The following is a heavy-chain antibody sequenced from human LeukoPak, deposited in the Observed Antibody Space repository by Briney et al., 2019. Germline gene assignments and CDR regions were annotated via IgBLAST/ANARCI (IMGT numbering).Heavy chain of an antibody. V-gene: IGHV4-59*01. CDR2: IYYSGST. CDR3: ARSSESYDSSGYYSYYFDY. CDR1: GGSISSYY. J-gene: IGHJ4*02. D-gene: IGHD3-22*01. Sequence: PSETLSLTCTVSGGSISSYYWNWIRQPPGKGLEWIGYIYYSGSTNYNPSLKSRVTISVDTSKNQFSLKLSSVTAADTAVYYCARSSESYDSSGYYSYYFDYWGQGTLVTVSS.